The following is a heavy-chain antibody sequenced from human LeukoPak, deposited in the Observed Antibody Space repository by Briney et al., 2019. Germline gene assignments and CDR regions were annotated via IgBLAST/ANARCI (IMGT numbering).Heavy chain of an antibody. CDR2: IYYSGST. CDR1: GGSISSSSYY. CDR3: ARGGDEGGNAFDI. D-gene: IGHD3-10*01. Sequence: PSQTLSLTCTVSGGSISSSSYYWGWIRQPPGKGLEWIGSIYYSGSTYYNPSLKSRVTISVDTSKNQFSLKLSSVTAADTAVYYCARGGDEGGNAFDIWGQGTMVTVSS. V-gene: IGHV4-39*07. J-gene: IGHJ3*02.